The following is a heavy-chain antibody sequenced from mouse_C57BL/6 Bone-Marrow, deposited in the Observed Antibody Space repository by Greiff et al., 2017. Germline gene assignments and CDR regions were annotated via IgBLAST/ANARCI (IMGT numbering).Heavy chain of an antibody. Sequence: EVKLVESGGGLVQPGGSMKLSCVASGFTFSNYWMNWVRQSPETGLEWDAQFRLTSDNYATHYAESVKGRFTISREDYKSSVYLQMNKLRAEDTGIYYCTDSNTYAMDYWGQGTSVTVSS. D-gene: IGHD2-5*01. CDR2: FRLTSDNYAT. CDR3: TDSNTYAMDY. CDR1: GFTFSNYW. V-gene: IGHV6-3*01. J-gene: IGHJ4*01.